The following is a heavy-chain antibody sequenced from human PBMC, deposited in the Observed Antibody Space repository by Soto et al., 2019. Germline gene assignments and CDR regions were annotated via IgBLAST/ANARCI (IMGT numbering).Heavy chain of an antibody. J-gene: IGHJ6*02. D-gene: IGHD5-18*01. CDR2: INPSGGST. Sequence: ASVQVSCLACGCTFPRYYRHWVRQAPGQGLEGMGIINPSGGSTSYAQKFQGRVTMTRDTSTSTVYMELSSLRSEDTAVYYCARDISGVTAMGYYYDYYGMDVWGQGTTVTVSS. CDR1: GCTFPRYY. V-gene: IGHV1-46*01. CDR3: ARDISGVTAMGYYYDYYGMDV.